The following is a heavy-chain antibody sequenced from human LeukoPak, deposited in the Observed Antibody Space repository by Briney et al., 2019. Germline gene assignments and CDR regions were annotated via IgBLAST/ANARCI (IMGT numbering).Heavy chain of an antibody. Sequence: SETLSLTCAVYGVSFSGYYWSWIRQPPGKGLEWIGEINHSGSTNYHPSLKRRVTISVDTSKNQFSLKLSSVAAADTAVYYCARQGGSYDFWSGYYYYYYGMDVWGQGTTVTVSS. CDR1: GVSFSGYY. CDR2: INHSGST. V-gene: IGHV4-34*01. J-gene: IGHJ6*02. D-gene: IGHD3-3*01. CDR3: ARQGGSYDFWSGYYYYYYGMDV.